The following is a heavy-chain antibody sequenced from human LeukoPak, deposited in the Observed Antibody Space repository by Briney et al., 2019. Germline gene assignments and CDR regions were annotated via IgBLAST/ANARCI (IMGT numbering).Heavy chain of an antibody. CDR2: INPNSGGT. J-gene: IGHJ4*02. Sequence: ASVKVSCKASGYTFTGYYMHWVRQAPGQGLEWMGRINPNSGGTNYAQKFQGRVTMTRDTSISTAYMELSRLRSDDTAVYYCASRSSKLRYSDGSYFSGDYWGQGTLVTVSS. D-gene: IGHD3-9*01. V-gene: IGHV1-2*06. CDR1: GYTFTGYY. CDR3: ASRSSKLRYSDGSYFSGDY.